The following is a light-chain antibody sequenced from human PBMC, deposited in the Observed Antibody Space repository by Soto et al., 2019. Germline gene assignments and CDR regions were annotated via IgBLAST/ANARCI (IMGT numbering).Light chain of an antibody. CDR1: SGDVGAYDR. CDR3: CSLTTSHTYV. CDR2: HVT. J-gene: IGLJ1*01. V-gene: IGLV2-11*01. Sequence: QSVLTQPRSVSGSPGQSVTISCTGTSGDVGAYDRVSWYQHHPTKAPKLIIYHVTYRPSGVSNRYSGSKSGNSASLTISGLQADDEADYYCCSLTTSHTYVFGSGTKVTVL.